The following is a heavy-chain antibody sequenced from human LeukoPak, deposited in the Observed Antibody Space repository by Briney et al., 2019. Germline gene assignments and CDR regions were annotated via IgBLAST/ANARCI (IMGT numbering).Heavy chain of an antibody. CDR3: ARDREMGTIRNGFDV. CDR2: ISTSSSYI. Sequence: GGSLRLSCAASGFTFSAYSMNWVRQAPGKGLEWVSSISTSSSYIYYADSVKGRFTVSRDNAKNSLFLQMNSLRAEDAALYYCARDREMGTIRNGFDVWGQGTIVSVSS. J-gene: IGHJ3*01. V-gene: IGHV3-21*01. D-gene: IGHD5-24*01. CDR1: GFTFSAYS.